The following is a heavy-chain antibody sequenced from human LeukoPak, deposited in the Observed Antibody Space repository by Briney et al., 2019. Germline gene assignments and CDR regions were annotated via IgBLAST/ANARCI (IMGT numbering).Heavy chain of an antibody. J-gene: IGHJ4*02. Sequence: GGSLRLSCAASGFTFSSYSMNWVRQAPGKGLEWVSYISSSSSTIYYADSVKGRFTISRDNAKNSLYLQMNSLRAEDTAVYYCARPSSKYSGSYYGLADYWGQGTLVTVSS. CDR2: ISSSSSTI. CDR1: GFTFSSYS. D-gene: IGHD1-26*01. V-gene: IGHV3-48*01. CDR3: ARPSSKYSGSYYGLADY.